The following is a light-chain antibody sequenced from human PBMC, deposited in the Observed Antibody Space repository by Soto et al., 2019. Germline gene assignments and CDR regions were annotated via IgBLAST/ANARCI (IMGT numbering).Light chain of an antibody. V-gene: IGLV6-57*01. CDR2: EDN. CDR3: QSFDSRSRVWV. J-gene: IGLJ3*02. Sequence: NFMLTQPHSVSESPGKTVTISCARSRGSIASNYVQWYQQRPGSSPTTVIFEDNQRPSGVPDRFSGSIDSASNSASLSISGLKTGDAADYYCQSFDSRSRVWVVGGGTKVTVL. CDR1: RGSIASNY.